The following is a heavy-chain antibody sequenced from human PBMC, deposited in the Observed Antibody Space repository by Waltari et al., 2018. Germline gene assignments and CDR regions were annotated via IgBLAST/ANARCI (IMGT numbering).Heavy chain of an antibody. CDR1: GGPISSYY. D-gene: IGHD3-3*01. CDR2: IYYSGST. Sequence: QVQLQESGPGLVKPSETLSLTCTVSGGPISSYYWSWIRPPPGKGLEWIGIIYYSGSTNYNPSLKSRVTISVDTSKNQFSLKLSSVTAADTAVYYCARGMDYGDYDFWSGPLPLFYYYYMDVWGKGTTVTVSS. CDR3: ARGMDYGDYDFWSGPLPLFYYYYMDV. J-gene: IGHJ6*03. V-gene: IGHV4-59*01.